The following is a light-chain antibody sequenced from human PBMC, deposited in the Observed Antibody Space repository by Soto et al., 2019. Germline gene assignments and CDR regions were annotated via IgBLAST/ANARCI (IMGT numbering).Light chain of an antibody. CDR1: QSVSSSY. J-gene: IGKJ1*01. V-gene: IGKV3-20*01. Sequence: EIVLTQSPGTLSLSPGERATLSCRASQSVSSSYLAGYQQKPGQAPRLLLYGASSRATGIPDRFSGSGSGPEFTLTISRLEPEDFAVYYCQQYGSSPWTFGQGTKVEIK. CDR2: GAS. CDR3: QQYGSSPWT.